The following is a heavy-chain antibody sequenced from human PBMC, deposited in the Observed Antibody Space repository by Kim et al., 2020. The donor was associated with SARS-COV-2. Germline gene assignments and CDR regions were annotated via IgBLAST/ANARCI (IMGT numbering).Heavy chain of an antibody. CDR2: IRGNGDST. J-gene: IGHJ4*02. V-gene: IGHV3-23*01. Sequence: GGSLRLSCAASGFTFSSYVMNWVRQAPGKGLEWVSTIRGNGDSTYYADSVKGRFTISRDNSKNTVYLQMNSLRAEDTAVYYCTKDWQFDDWGQGTLAT. CDR1: GFTFSSYV. CDR3: TKDWQFDD.